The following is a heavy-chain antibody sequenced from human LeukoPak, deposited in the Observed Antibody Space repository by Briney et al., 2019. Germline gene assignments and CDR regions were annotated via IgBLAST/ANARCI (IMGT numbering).Heavy chain of an antibody. J-gene: IGHJ5*02. CDR1: RGSVSSYY. V-gene: IGHV4-4*07. D-gene: IGHD4-17*01. Sequence: SETLSLICNVSRGSVSSYYWSWIRQPAGKGLEWIGRIYTSGSTNYNPSLKSRVTISVDTSKNQFSLKLSSVTAADTAVYYCARGNYGDYSNWFDPWGQGTLVTVSS. CDR3: ARGNYGDYSNWFDP. CDR2: IYTSGST.